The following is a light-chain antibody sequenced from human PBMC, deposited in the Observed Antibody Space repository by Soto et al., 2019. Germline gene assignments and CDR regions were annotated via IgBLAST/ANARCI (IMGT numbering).Light chain of an antibody. CDR2: AAS. Sequence: DIQMTQSPSSLSASVADRVTITCRASQSIRRSLNWYQQKPGKAPKLLIYAASSLQSGVPSRFSGSRYGTDFTLTITSLQSEDFAIYYCQQSYSSPRTVGQGTKVDIK. CDR3: QQSYSSPRT. CDR1: QSIRRS. V-gene: IGKV1-39*01. J-gene: IGKJ1*01.